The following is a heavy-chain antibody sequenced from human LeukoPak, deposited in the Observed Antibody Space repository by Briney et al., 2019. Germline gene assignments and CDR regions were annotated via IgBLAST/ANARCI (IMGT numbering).Heavy chain of an antibody. V-gene: IGHV3-23*01. Sequence: AGGSLRLSCAASGFTFSSYAMSWVRQAPGKGLEWVSAISGSGSSTYYADSVKGRFTISRDSAKNSLYLQMNSLRDDDTAVYYCVRDQFYAFDVWGQGTMVTVSS. CDR3: VRDQFYAFDV. CDR2: ISGSGSST. J-gene: IGHJ3*01. CDR1: GFTFSSYA.